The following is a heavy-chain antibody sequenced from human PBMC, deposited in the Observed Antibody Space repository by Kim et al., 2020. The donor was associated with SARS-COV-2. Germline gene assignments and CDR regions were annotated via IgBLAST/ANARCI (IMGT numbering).Heavy chain of an antibody. Sequence: GGSLRLSCAASGFTFSSYAMHWVRQAPGKGLEWVAVISYDGSNKYYADSVKGRFTISRDNSKNTLYLQMNSLRAEDTAVYYCARPTGYSSSWFGYWGQGT. CDR2: ISYDGSNK. V-gene: IGHV3-30*04. D-gene: IGHD6-13*01. CDR1: GFTFSSYA. J-gene: IGHJ4*02. CDR3: ARPTGYSSSWFGY.